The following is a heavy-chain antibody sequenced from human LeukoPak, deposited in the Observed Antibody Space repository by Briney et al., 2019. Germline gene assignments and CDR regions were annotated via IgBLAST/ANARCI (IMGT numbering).Heavy chain of an antibody. Sequence: ASVKVSCKASGYTFTSYGISWVRQAPGQGLEWMGWISAYNGNTNYAQKLQGRVTMTTDTSTSTAYMELRSLRSDDTAVYYCARVVMVCSSTSCYSGAFDIWGQGTIVTVSS. V-gene: IGHV1-18*01. J-gene: IGHJ3*02. CDR2: ISAYNGNT. CDR3: ARVVMVCSSTSCYSGAFDI. D-gene: IGHD2-2*01. CDR1: GYTFTSYG.